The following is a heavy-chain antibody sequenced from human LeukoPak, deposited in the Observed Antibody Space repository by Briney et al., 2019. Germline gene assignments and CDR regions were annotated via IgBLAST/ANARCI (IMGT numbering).Heavy chain of an antibody. Sequence: ASVKVSCKASSYTFTNYGINWVRQAPGQGLEWMGWISTYNGNTNYAQKLQGRVSMTTDTSTSTAYMDLRSLRSDDTAVYYCARDLRCSSGWSASGMDVWGKGTTVTISS. J-gene: IGHJ6*03. D-gene: IGHD6-19*01. CDR1: SYTFTNYG. CDR2: ISTYNGNT. V-gene: IGHV1-18*01. CDR3: ARDLRCSSGWSASGMDV.